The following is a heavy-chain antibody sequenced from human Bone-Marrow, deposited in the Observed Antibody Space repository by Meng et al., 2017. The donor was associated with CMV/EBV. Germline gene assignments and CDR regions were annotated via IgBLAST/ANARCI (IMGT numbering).Heavy chain of an antibody. D-gene: IGHD2-2*01. Sequence: LSLTCAASRFTFSSYSMNWVRQAPGKGLEWVSSISSSSSYIYYVDSVKGRFTISRDNAKNSLFLQMNSLRAEDTAVYYCAREDCSSTSCRFQHWGQGTLVTVSS. CDR1: RFTFSSYS. J-gene: IGHJ1*01. V-gene: IGHV3-21*01. CDR2: ISSSSSYI. CDR3: AREDCSSTSCRFQH.